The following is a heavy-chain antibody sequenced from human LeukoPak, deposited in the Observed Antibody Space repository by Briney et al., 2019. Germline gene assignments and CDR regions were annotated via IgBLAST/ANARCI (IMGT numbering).Heavy chain of an antibody. J-gene: IGHJ4*02. CDR1: GGSFSGYY. V-gene: IGHV4-34*01. Sequence: PSETLSLTCAVYGGSFSGYYWSWLRQPPGKGLEWIGEINHSGSTNYNPSLKSRVTISVDTSKNQFSLKLSSVTAADTAVYYCARGPYYDILTGYYLDYWGQGTLVTVSS. CDR2: INHSGST. D-gene: IGHD3-9*01. CDR3: ARGPYYDILTGYYLDY.